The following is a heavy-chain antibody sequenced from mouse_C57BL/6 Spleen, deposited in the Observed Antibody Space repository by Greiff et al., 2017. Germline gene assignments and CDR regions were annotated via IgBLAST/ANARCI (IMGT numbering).Heavy chain of an antibody. CDR2: IDPSDSYT. D-gene: IGHD2-4*01. CDR1: GYTFTSYW. CDR3: ARGYYEYDSWFAY. Sequence: QVQLQQSGAELVMPGASVKLSCKASGYTFTSYWMHWVKQRPGQGLEWIGEIDPSDSYTNYNQKFKGKSTLTVDKSSSTAYMQLSSLTSEDSAVYYGARGYYEYDSWFAYWGLGTLVTVSA. V-gene: IGHV1-69*01. J-gene: IGHJ3*01.